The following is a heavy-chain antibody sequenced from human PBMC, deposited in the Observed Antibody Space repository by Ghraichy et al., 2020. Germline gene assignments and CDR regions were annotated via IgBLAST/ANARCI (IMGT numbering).Heavy chain of an antibody. CDR1: GGSFSGYY. CDR2: INHSGST. D-gene: IGHD1-20*01. J-gene: IGHJ6*02. V-gene: IGHV4-34*01. Sequence: SQTLSLTCAVYGGSFSGYYWSWIRQPPGKGLEWIGEINHSGSTNYNPSLKSRVTISVDTSKNQFSLKLSSVTAADTAVYYCARTRITGRRGVFGMDVWGQGTTVTVSS. CDR3: ARTRITGRRGVFGMDV.